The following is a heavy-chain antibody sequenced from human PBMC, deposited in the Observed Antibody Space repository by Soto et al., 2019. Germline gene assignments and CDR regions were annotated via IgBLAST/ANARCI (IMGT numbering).Heavy chain of an antibody. CDR1: GGTFSSDA. J-gene: IGHJ5*02. Sequence: AVNVSCKASGGTFSSDAISWVRQAPGQGLEWMGGIIPIFGTANYAQKFQGRVTITADESTSTAYMELSSLRSEDTAVYYCARDRGSSSSNWYDPWGQGTLVTDS. CDR2: IIPIFGTA. V-gene: IGHV1-69*13. CDR3: ARDRGSSSSNWYDP. D-gene: IGHD6-6*01.